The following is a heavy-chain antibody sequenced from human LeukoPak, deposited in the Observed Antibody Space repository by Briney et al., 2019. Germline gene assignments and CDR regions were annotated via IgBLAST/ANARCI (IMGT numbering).Heavy chain of an antibody. V-gene: IGHV4-34*01. D-gene: IGHD6-13*01. CDR1: GGSFSGYY. CDR2: INHSGST. Sequence: SETLSLTCAVYGGSFSGYYWSWIRQPPGKGLEWIGEINHSGSTNYNPSLESRVTISVDTSKNQFSLKLSSVTAADTAVYYCARAFIAAAGTTDVAYEGWFDPWGQGTLVTVSS. CDR3: ARAFIAAAGTTDVAYEGWFDP. J-gene: IGHJ5*02.